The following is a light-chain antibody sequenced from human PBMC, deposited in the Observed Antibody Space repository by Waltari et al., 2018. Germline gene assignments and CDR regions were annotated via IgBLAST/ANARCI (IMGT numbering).Light chain of an antibody. V-gene: IGKV3-11*01. CDR2: ATS. CDR1: QSVSDY. CDR3: QQRRNWPRT. J-gene: IGKJ4*01. Sequence: EIVLTQSPATLSLSPGERATLSCRASQSVSDYLAWYQTRPGQAPRLLIYATSHRAPGVPDRFSGSGSETDFTLTISSLEPEDFAGYYCQQRRNWPRTFGGGTKVEIK.